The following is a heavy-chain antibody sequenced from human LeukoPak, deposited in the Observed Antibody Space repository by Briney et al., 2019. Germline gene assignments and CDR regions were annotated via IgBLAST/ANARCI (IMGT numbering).Heavy chain of an antibody. CDR3: ARHNDAGRWLQLRWDFDY. CDR2: IYHSGST. Sequence: PSQTLSLTCAVSGGSISSGGYSWSWIRQPPGKGLEWIGYIYHSGSTYYNPSLKSRVTISVDTSKNQFSLKLSSVTAADTAVYYCARHNDAGRWLQLRWDFDYWGQGTLVTVSS. V-gene: IGHV4-30-2*01. D-gene: IGHD5-12*01. CDR1: GGSISSGGYS. J-gene: IGHJ4*02.